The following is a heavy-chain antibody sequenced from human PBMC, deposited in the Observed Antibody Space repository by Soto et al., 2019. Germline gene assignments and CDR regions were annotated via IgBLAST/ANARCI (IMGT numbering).Heavy chain of an antibody. CDR1: GLTFSTNW. CDR2: INQDGSER. Sequence: LRLSCAVSGLTFSTNWMSWARQAPGKGLEWVAKINQDGSERDYVDSVKGRFTISRDNAKNSLYLQMNNLRVEDTAVYYCNTQFDYWGQGALVTVSS. V-gene: IGHV3-7*05. CDR3: NTQFDY. J-gene: IGHJ4*02.